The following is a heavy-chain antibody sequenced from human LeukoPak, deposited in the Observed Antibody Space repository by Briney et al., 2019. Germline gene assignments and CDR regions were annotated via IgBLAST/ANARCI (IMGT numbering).Heavy chain of an antibody. CDR3: AKGGATVIDY. D-gene: IGHD4-17*01. Sequence: GGSLRLSCAASGFTFSNYWMHSVRQAPGKGLVWVSRINSDGSCTTSADSVKGRFTISRDNAKNTLYLQMNSLRAEDTAVYYCAKGGATVIDYWGQGTLVTVSS. CDR2: INSDGSCT. V-gene: IGHV3-74*01. J-gene: IGHJ4*02. CDR1: GFTFSNYW.